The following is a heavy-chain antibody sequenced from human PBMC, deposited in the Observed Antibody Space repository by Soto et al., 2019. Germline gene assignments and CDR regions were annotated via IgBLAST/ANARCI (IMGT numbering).Heavy chain of an antibody. J-gene: IGHJ4*02. CDR3: ATRNSFGSDY. V-gene: IGHV3-74*03. CDR1: GFTFSNFW. CDR2: IDSDGSGA. D-gene: IGHD5-18*01. Sequence: GRSLRLSGAASGFTFSNFWMDWVRQAPGKGLVWVSRIDSDGSGAMYADSVKGRLTISRDNDKSTLFLQMNSLRAEETAVYYCATRNSFGSDYRGRGTLVTVSS.